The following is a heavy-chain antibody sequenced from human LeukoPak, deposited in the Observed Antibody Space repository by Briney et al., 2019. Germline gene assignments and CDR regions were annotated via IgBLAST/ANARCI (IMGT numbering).Heavy chain of an antibody. D-gene: IGHD6-19*01. J-gene: IGHJ4*02. CDR3: ARLSAWRLDY. Sequence: PGGSLRLSCAASGFTFSSFGMHWVRQAPGKGLEWVAVIWYDRSQKYYADSVKGRFTISRDNSKNTLWLQMNSLRVDDTAVYYCARLSAWRLDYWGRGTLVTVSS. CDR2: IWYDRSQK. V-gene: IGHV3-33*01. CDR1: GFTFSSFG.